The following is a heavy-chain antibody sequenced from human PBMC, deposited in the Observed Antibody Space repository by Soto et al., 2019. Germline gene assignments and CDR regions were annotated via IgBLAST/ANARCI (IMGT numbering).Heavy chain of an antibody. CDR2: ISWNSGSI. CDR1: GFTFDDYA. D-gene: IGHD4-17*01. J-gene: IGHJ2*01. CDR3: AKDRRTVTTGWYFDL. V-gene: IGHV3-9*01. Sequence: EVQLVESGGGLVQPGRSLRLSCAASGFTFDDYAMHWVRQAPGKGLEWVSGISWNSGSIGYADSVKGRFTISRDNAKKSLYLQMNSLRDEDTALYYCAKDRRTVTTGWYFDLWGRGTLVTVS.